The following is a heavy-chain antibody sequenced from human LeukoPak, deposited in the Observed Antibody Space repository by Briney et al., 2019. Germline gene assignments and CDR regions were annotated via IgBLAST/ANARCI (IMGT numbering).Heavy chain of an antibody. J-gene: IGHJ5*02. V-gene: IGHV4-59*08. CDR2: IYYSGST. CDR1: GGSISSYY. Sequence: SETLSLTCTVSGGSISSYYWSWIRQPPGKGLEWIGYIYYSGSTNYNPSLKSRVTISVDTSKNQFSLKLSSVTAADTAVYYCARHRITMVRGVIAPNWFDPWGQGTLVTVSS. CDR3: ARHRITMVRGVIAPNWFDP. D-gene: IGHD3-10*01.